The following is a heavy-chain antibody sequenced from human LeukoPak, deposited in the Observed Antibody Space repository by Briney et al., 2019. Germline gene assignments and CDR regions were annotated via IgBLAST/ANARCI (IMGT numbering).Heavy chain of an antibody. Sequence: SETLSLTCTVSGGSISSSSYYWGWIRQPPGKGLEWIGSIYYSGSTYYNPSLKSRVTISVDTSKNQFSLKLSSVTAADTAVYYCARDGAETDCSGGSCYYQGWGQGTLVTVSS. V-gene: IGHV4-39*07. CDR3: ARDGAETDCSGGSCYYQG. J-gene: IGHJ4*02. CDR2: IYYSGST. D-gene: IGHD2-15*01. CDR1: GGSISSSSYY.